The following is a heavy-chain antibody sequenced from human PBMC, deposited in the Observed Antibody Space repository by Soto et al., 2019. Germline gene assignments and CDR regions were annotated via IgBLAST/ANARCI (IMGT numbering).Heavy chain of an antibody. CDR3: AKDSKSVSVSAARVYGMDV. V-gene: IGHV3-23*01. CDR1: GFMFSNFA. Sequence: GSLRLSCAGSGFMFSNFAMTWVRQAPGKGLEWVSTTRSNGEHTYYADSVKGRFTVSRDNSKNTLFLEMSSLRAEDTAIYYCAKDSKSVSVSAARVYGMDVWGQGTTVTVSS. D-gene: IGHD2-2*01. J-gene: IGHJ6*02. CDR2: TRSNGEHT.